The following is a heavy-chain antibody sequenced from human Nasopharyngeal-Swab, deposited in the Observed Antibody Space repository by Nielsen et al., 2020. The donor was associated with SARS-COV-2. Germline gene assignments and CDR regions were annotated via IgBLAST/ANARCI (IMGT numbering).Heavy chain of an antibody. CDR2: INPSGGST. CDR3: ASGYGSGRGKYFQH. J-gene: IGHJ1*01. V-gene: IGHV1-46*01. Sequence: WGRQAPGQGLEWMGIINPSGGSTSYAQKFQGRVTMTRDTSTSTVYMELSSRRSEDTAVYYCASGYGSGRGKYFQHWGQGTLVTVSS. D-gene: IGHD3-10*01.